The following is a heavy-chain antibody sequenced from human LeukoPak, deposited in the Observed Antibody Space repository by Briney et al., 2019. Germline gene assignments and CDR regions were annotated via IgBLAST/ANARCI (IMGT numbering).Heavy chain of an antibody. D-gene: IGHD3-3*01. CDR2: IYYSGNT. CDR1: GTSISSGAYS. J-gene: IGHJ4*02. V-gene: IGHV4-31*03. Sequence: SQTLSLTCTVSGTSISSGAYSWSWVRQHPGKGLEWIAYIYYSGNTYYNPSLKRRVTISVDTSKNQFSLKLSSVTAADTAVYYCARVSYDFNYFDYWGQGTLVTVSS. CDR3: ARVSYDFNYFDY.